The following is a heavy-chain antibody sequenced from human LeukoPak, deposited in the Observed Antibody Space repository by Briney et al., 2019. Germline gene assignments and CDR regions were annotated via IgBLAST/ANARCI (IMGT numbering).Heavy chain of an antibody. CDR2: LGRTGEYK. J-gene: IGHJ6*02. Sequence: PGGSLRLSCSASGFTYTDYSVSWGRQGPGEGLEWGSGLGRTGEYKYYADSVKGRFTISRDNSKDMVFLQMNSLRAEDTAIYYCVKDRPCGPCMPMDAWGQGTTV. D-gene: IGHD2-2*01. CDR1: GFTYTDYS. CDR3: VKDRPCGPCMPMDA. V-gene: IGHV3-23*01.